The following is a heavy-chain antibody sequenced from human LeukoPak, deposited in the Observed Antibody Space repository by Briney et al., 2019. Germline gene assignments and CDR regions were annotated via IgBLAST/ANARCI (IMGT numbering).Heavy chain of an antibody. V-gene: IGHV3-21*01. CDR3: ARDPHLSGWSDY. J-gene: IGHJ4*02. CDR1: GFTFSSYS. CDR2: ISSQSTYI. D-gene: IGHD6-19*01. Sequence: PGGSLRLSCAASGFTFSSYSMSWVGQAPGKGLEGVSSISSQSTYIYSSDSLKGRFAISRDNAKNSLNLQMNSLRAEDTAVYYCARDPHLSGWSDYWGQGTLVTVSS.